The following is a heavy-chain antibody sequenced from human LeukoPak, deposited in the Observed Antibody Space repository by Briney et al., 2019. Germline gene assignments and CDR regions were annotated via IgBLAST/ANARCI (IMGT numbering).Heavy chain of an antibody. V-gene: IGHV4-39*07. CDR3: AREYTLYRSGWFLDF. Sequence: SETLSLTCTVSGDSSSNTIYYWAWIRQPPGKGLEWIGSIDYSGSTYYNPSLKSRATISIDTSKNQFSLKLSSVTAADTAVYYCAREYTLYRSGWFLDFWGQGTVVTVSS. CDR2: IDYSGST. D-gene: IGHD6-19*01. CDR1: GDSSSNTIYY. J-gene: IGHJ4*02.